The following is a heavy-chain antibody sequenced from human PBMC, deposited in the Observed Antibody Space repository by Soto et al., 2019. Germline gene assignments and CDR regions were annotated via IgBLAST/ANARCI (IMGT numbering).Heavy chain of an antibody. J-gene: IGHJ4*02. CDR3: ARAELNDYDYFDY. D-gene: IGHD4-17*01. V-gene: IGHV3-30-3*01. CDR1: GFTFSSYA. Sequence: GGSLRLSCAASGFTFSSYAMHWVRQAPGKGLEWVAVISYDGSNKYYADSVKGRFTISRDNSKNTLYLQMNSLRAEDTAVYYCARAELNDYDYFDYWGQGTLVTVSS. CDR2: ISYDGSNK.